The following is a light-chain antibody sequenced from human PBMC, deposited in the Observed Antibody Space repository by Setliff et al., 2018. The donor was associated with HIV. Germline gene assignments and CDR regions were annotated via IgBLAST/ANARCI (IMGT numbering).Light chain of an antibody. V-gene: IGLV2-23*01. J-gene: IGLJ1*01. CDR1: SSDIGRYDL. CDR3: CSNTGSNTYV. Sequence: QSALTRPASVSGSPGQSITISCTGTSSDIGRYDLVSWYQQHPGKAPKLMIYQASRRPSGVSNRFSASKSGNTASLTISGLQAEDEADYYCCSNTGSNTYVFGTGTKVTVL. CDR2: QAS.